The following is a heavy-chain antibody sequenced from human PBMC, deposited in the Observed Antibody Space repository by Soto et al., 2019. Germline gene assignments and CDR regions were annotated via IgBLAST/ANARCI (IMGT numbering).Heavy chain of an antibody. V-gene: IGHV3-11*01. D-gene: IGHD3-10*01. CDR1: GFTISDYY. J-gene: IGHJ6*02. Sequence: GWSLRLSCEASGFTISDYYMSWIRQAPGKGLEWVSYISSVGTTTYYADSVKGRFSISMDNAKNSLYLQMSSLRAEDTAVYFCAKDQEGSGSHWLGYNYYGMDVWVQATTVT. CDR3: AKDQEGSGSHWLGYNYYGMDV. CDR2: ISSVGTTT.